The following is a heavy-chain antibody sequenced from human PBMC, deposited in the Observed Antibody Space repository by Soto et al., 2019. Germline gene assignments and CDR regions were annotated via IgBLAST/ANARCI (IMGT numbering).Heavy chain of an antibody. CDR1: GGSISSGGYY. V-gene: IGHV4-31*03. J-gene: IGHJ6*02. CDR3: ARDRPVAYYGLDV. CDR2: IYYSGST. Sequence: PSETLSLTCTVSGGSISSGGYYWSWIRQHPGKGLEWIGYIYYSGSTYYNRSLKSRVTISVDTSKNQFSLRLSSVTAADTAVYYCARDRPVAYYGLDVWGQGTTVTVSS. D-gene: IGHD2-15*01.